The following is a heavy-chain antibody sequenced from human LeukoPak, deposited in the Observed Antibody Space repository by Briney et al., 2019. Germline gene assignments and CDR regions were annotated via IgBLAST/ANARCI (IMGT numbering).Heavy chain of an antibody. Sequence: GGSLRLSCAASGFTFKSHAMSWVRQAPGKGLEWVSATSGSGGSRFYADSVKGRFTISRDNSKNTLYLQMNSLRAEDTAVYYCAKFPSYDSSGHDGFDIWGQGTRATVSS. CDR3: AKFPSYDSSGHDGFDI. J-gene: IGHJ3*02. V-gene: IGHV3-23*01. CDR1: GFTFKSHA. D-gene: IGHD3-22*01. CDR2: TSGSGGSR.